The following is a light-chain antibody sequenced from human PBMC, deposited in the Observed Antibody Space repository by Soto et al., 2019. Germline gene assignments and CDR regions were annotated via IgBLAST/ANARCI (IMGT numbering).Light chain of an antibody. Sequence: EIVLTQSTGTLSLSPGERATLSCRASQSVSSSYLAWYQQKPGQAPRLLIYGASSRETGIPDRFSGSGSGTDFTRTISRLEPEDFAVYYCPQYGSSLWTFGQGTKVDIK. CDR3: PQYGSSLWT. V-gene: IGKV3-20*01. CDR1: QSVSSSY. J-gene: IGKJ1*01. CDR2: GAS.